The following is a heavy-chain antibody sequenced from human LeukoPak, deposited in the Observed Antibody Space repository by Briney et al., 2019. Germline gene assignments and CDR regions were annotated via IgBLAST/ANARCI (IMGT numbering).Heavy chain of an antibody. CDR3: ARGGVGATSGHAFDI. J-gene: IGHJ3*02. CDR1: GYTFTSYY. V-gene: IGHV1-46*01. CDR2: INPSGGST. Sequence: ASVKVSCKASGYTFTSYYMHWVRQAPGQGLEWMGIINPSGGSTSYAQKFQGRVTMTRDTSTSTVYMELSSLRSEDTAVYYCARGGVGATSGHAFDIWGQGTMVTVSS. D-gene: IGHD1-26*01.